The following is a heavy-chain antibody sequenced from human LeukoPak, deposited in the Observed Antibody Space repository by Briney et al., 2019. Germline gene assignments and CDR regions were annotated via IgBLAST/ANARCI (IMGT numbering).Heavy chain of an antibody. CDR3: ARGGWHSYGPNWFDP. V-gene: IGHV4-34*01. CDR2: INHSGST. Sequence: SETLSLTCAVYGGSLSGYYWSWIRQPPGKGLEWIGEINHSGSTNYNPSLKSRVTISVDTSKNQFSLKLSSVTAADTAVYYCARGGWHSYGPNWFDPWGQGTLVTVSS. D-gene: IGHD5-18*01. J-gene: IGHJ5*02. CDR1: GGSLSGYY.